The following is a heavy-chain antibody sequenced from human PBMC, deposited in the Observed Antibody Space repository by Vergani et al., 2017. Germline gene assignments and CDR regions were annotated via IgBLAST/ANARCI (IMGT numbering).Heavy chain of an antibody. D-gene: IGHD3-3*01. CDR3: ARDSVEWLSMRYYYYGMDV. J-gene: IGHJ6*02. CDR1: GFTFDDYA. CDR2: ISSSSSYI. V-gene: IGHV3-21*01. Sequence: EVQLVESGGGLVQPGRSLRLSCAASGFTFDDYAMHWVRQAPGKGLEWVSSISSSSSYIYYADSVKGRFTISGDNTKNSLYLQMNSLRAEDTAVYYCARDSVEWLSMRYYYYGMDVWGQGTTVTVSS.